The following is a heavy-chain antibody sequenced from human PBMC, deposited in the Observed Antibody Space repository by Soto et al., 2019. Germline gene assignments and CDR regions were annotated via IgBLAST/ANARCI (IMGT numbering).Heavy chain of an antibody. CDR3: ARVYCSSTSCHAYYYYGMDV. D-gene: IGHD2-2*01. J-gene: IGHJ6*02. V-gene: IGHV4-34*01. CDR2: INHSGST. CDR1: GGSFSGYY. Sequence: PSETPSLTCAVYGGSFSGYYWSWIRQPPGKGLEWIGEINHSGSTNYNPSLKSRVTISVDTSKNQFSLKLSSVTAADTAVYYCARVYCSSTSCHAYYYYGMDVWGQGTTVTVSS.